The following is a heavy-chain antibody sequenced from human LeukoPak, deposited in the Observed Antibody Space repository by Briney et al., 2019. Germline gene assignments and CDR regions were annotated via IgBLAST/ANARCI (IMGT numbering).Heavy chain of an antibody. CDR2: IISIFGIA. V-gene: IGHV1-69*04. J-gene: IGHJ4*02. Sequence: SVKVSCKASGGTFSSYAISWVRQAPGQGLEWMGRIISIFGIANYAQKFQGRVTITADKSTSTAYMELSSLRSEDTAVYYCARATVGATAFDYWGQGTLVTVSS. D-gene: IGHD1-26*01. CDR3: ARATVGATAFDY. CDR1: GGTFSSYA.